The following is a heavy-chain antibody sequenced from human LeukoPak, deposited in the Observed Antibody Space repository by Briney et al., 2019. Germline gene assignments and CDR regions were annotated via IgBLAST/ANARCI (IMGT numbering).Heavy chain of an antibody. V-gene: IGHV3-11*04. CDR3: ARRPFSDFWSGYYYYYMDV. Sequence: GGSLRLSCAASGFTFSDYYMSWIRRAPGKGLEWVSYISSSGTTIFYADSVKGRFTISRDNAKNSLYLQMSSLRAGDTAVYYCARRPFSDFWSGYYYYYMDVWGKGTTVTVSS. J-gene: IGHJ6*03. CDR1: GFTFSDYY. D-gene: IGHD3-3*01. CDR2: ISSSGTTI.